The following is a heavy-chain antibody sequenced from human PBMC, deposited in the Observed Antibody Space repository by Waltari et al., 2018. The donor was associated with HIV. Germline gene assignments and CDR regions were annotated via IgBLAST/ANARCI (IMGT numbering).Heavy chain of an antibody. CDR3: AREYFYESSGYYYRSTFDY. CDR2: IKTDGSET. CDR1: GFTFSSHW. J-gene: IGHJ4*02. D-gene: IGHD3-22*01. Sequence: EVQLVESGGGLVQPGESLRLSCAASGFTFSSHWMSWVRQAPGKGLEWVDNIKTDGSETYYVDSVKGRFTISRDNAKTSLYLQMNSLRAEDTAVYFCAREYFYESSGYYYRSTFDYWGQGTLVTVSS. V-gene: IGHV3-7*01.